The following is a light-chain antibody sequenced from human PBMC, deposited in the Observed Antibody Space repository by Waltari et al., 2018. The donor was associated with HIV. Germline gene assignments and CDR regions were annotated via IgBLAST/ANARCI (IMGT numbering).Light chain of an antibody. J-gene: IGKJ2*01. Sequence: DIQMTQSPSSLSASVGDRVTITCRASQGIRNALGWYQQKPGEAPKRLIYAASTLQDGVSSRFSCSGSGTEFTLTITSLQPEDVATYYCLQQYDYPRTFGQGTKLEIK. CDR3: LQQYDYPRT. V-gene: IGKV1-17*01. CDR1: QGIRNA. CDR2: AAS.